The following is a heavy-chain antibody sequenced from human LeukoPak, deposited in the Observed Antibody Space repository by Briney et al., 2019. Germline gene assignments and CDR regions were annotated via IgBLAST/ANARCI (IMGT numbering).Heavy chain of an antibody. Sequence: PGGSLRLSCAASGFSFSTYAMSWVRQAPGKGLEWVSAISGSGGSTYYADSVKGRFTISRDNSKNTLYLQMNSLRAEDTAVYYCANKLFNSATLGDYWGQGTLVTVSS. D-gene: IGHD6-25*01. V-gene: IGHV3-23*01. CDR1: GFSFSTYA. CDR3: ANKLFNSATLGDY. CDR2: ISGSGGST. J-gene: IGHJ4*02.